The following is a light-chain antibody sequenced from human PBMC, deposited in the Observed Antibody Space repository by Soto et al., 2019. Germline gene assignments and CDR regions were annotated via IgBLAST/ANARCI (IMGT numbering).Light chain of an antibody. CDR2: SNT. CDR3: QSYDNSLSAYI. Sequence: QSVLTQPPSVSGAPGQTVTISCTGNNSNIGAGYAVHWYQQLPRTAPKLLIYSNTHRRSGVPDRFSGSRAATSVSLAITGLQAEDEADYYCQSYDNSLSAYIFGGGTKVTVL. J-gene: IGLJ2*01. V-gene: IGLV1-40*01. CDR1: NSNIGAGYA.